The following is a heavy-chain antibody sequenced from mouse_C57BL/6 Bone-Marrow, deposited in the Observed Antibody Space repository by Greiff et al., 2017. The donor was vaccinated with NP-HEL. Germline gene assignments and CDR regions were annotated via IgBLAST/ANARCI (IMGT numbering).Heavy chain of an antibody. CDR1: GYTFTSYW. CDR2: IDPSDGCT. D-gene: IGHD4-1*01. J-gene: IGHJ3*01. V-gene: IGHV1-59*01. CDR3: ASLGGLVFAY. Sequence: QVQLQQPGAELVRPGTSVKLSCKASGYTFTSYWMHWVKQRPGQGLEWIGVIDPSDGCTKYNYKFKGKATLTVDTPSSPAYMHISSLTSADFAVYYCASLGGLVFAYWGQGTLVTVSA.